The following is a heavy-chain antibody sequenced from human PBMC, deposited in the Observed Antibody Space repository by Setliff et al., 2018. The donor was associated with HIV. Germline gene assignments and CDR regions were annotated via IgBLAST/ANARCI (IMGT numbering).Heavy chain of an antibody. J-gene: IGHJ5*02. CDR3: ARSPRLRGGHNWFDP. CDR2: IYTSGST. D-gene: IGHD4-17*01. V-gene: IGHV4-4*07. CDR1: GASMRGHY. Sequence: SETLSLTCTVSGASMRGHYWSWIRQPAGKGLEWIGHIYTSGSTNYNPSLKSRVTISEDTSKHQFSLKLTSVTAADTAVYYCARSPRLRGGHNWFDPWGQGTLVTVSS.